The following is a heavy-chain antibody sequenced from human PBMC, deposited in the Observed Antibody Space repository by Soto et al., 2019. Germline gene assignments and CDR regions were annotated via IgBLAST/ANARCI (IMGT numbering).Heavy chain of an antibody. D-gene: IGHD3-22*01. CDR3: TRGAGAPWVRFDS. J-gene: IGHJ4*02. CDR1: GYSITSGFY. CDR2: ISYSAKT. V-gene: IGHV4-38-2*01. Sequence: PPETLSLTCGVSGYSITSGFYWGWVRQSPGKGLEWIGSISYSAKTFYNPSLASRLSIAVDTSMNQFSLRLTSVTAADTALYYCTRGAGAPWVRFDSWGQGTLVTVSS.